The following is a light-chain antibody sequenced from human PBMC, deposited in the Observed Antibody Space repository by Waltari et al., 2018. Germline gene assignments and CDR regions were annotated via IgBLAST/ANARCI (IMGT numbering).Light chain of an antibody. J-gene: IGLJ2*01. Sequence: QSALTQPASVSGSPGQSITIYCTGTSSDVGGYNYVSWYQQHPGKAPKLMIYDVSKRPSGVSNRFSGSKSGNTASLTISGIQAEDEADYYCCSYAGSSSVVFGGGTKLTVL. CDR3: CSYAGSSSVV. CDR1: SSDVGGYNY. CDR2: DVS. V-gene: IGLV2-23*02.